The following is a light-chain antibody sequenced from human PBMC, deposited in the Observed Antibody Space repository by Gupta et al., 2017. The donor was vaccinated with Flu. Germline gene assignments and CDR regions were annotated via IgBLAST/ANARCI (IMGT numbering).Light chain of an antibody. CDR3: CSYAGSYTYV. CDR2: DVS. J-gene: IGLJ1*01. CDR1: SSDVGGYNY. Sequence: SALTQPRSVSGPPGQSFTISCTGTSSDVGGYNYVSWYQQHPGKAPKLMIYDVSKRPSGVPDRFSGSKSGNTASLTISGLQAEDEADYYCCSYAGSYTYVFGTGTKVTVL. V-gene: IGLV2-11*01.